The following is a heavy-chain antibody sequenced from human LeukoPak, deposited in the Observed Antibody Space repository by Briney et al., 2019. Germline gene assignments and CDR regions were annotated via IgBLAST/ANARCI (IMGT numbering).Heavy chain of an antibody. CDR1: GFTFSSYW. D-gene: IGHD3-16*01. V-gene: IGHV3-30*02. CDR2: IRNDGSDK. CDR3: AKHGLRSGTYVIDY. J-gene: IGHJ4*02. Sequence: PGGSLRLSCAASGFTFSSYWMSWVRQAPGKGLEWVTFIRNDGSDKYYTDSVRGRFTISRDNSKTAVYLQMNSLRVEDTAIYYCAKHGLRSGTYVIDYWGQGTLVTVSS.